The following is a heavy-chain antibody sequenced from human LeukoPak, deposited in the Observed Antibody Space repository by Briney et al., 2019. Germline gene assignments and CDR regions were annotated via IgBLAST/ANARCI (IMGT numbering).Heavy chain of an antibody. J-gene: IGHJ4*02. V-gene: IGHV3-48*01. CDR1: GFTFSSYS. CDR3: AREYCSSTSCLYDY. D-gene: IGHD2-2*01. CDR2: ISSGRSTI. Sequence: GGSLRLSCAASGFTFSSYSMNWVRQAPGKGLEWVSYISSGRSTIYYADSVKGRFTISRDNAKNSLYLQMNSLRAEDTAVYYCAREYCSSTSCLYDYWGQGTLVTVSS.